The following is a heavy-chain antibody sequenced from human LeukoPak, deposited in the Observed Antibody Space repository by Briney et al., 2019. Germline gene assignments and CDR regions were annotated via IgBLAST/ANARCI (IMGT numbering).Heavy chain of an antibody. V-gene: IGHV3-30*03. J-gene: IGHJ4*02. CDR3: ARDQTRDYGDYPKGDFDY. CDR2: ISYDGSNK. Sequence: GGSLRLSCAASGFTFSSYGMHWVRQAPGKGLEWVAVISYDGSNKYYADSVKGRFTISRDNSKNTLYLQMNSLRAEDTAVYYCARDQTRDYGDYPKGDFDYWGQGTLVTVSS. CDR1: GFTFSSYG. D-gene: IGHD4-17*01.